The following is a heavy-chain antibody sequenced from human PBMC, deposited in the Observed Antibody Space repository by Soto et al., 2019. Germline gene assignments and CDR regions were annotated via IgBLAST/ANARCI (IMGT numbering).Heavy chain of an antibody. CDR3: ARGTYYYGSGNPKYNCFDP. V-gene: IGHV1-46*01. D-gene: IGHD3-10*01. CDR2: INPSGGST. Sequence: ASVKVSCKASGYTFTSYYMHWVRQAPGQGLEWMGIINPSGGSTSYAQKFQGRVTMTRDTSTSTVYMELSSLRSEDTAVYYCARGTYYYGSGNPKYNCFDPWGQGTLVTVSS. J-gene: IGHJ5*02. CDR1: GYTFTSYY.